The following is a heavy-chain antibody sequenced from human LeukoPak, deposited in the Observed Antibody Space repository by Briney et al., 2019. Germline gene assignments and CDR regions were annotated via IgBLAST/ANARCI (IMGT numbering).Heavy chain of an antibody. CDR3: ARTSYYYDMDV. CDR1: GFTFSNYA. D-gene: IGHD3/OR15-3a*01. J-gene: IGHJ6*02. V-gene: IGHV3-23*01. CDR2: IRGGGDT. Sequence: GGSLRLSCAASGFTFSNYAMSWVRQAPARGLEWVSSIRGGGDTFYADSVKGRFTISRHTSNNTLFLQMNSLRPEDTAVYYCARTSYYYDMDVWGQGTTVTVSS.